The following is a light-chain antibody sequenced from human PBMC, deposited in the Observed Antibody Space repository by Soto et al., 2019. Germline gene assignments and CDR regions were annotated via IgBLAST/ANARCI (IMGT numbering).Light chain of an antibody. V-gene: IGKV1-5*03. CDR1: QSISVW. CDR3: QQYDDLPLT. J-gene: IGKJ4*01. Sequence: DMQMTQSPSTVSASVIDIVTTAFLASQSISVWLAWYQQKAGKAPNLLIYKASRLESGVPSRFSGSGSETEFTLTISGLQPDDFASYYCQQYDDLPLTFGGGTKVDIK. CDR2: KAS.